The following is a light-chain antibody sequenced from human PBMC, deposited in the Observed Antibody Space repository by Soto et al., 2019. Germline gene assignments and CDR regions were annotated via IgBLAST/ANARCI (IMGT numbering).Light chain of an antibody. CDR1: QSVNNY. Sequence: EIVLTQSPDTLSLSPGERATLSCRASQSVNNYLAWYQQVHGQAPRLLIYDASKRATGIPARFSGSGSGTDFTLTISSLEPEDSAVYYCQHYNHWPYTFGQGTKLDFK. CDR2: DAS. J-gene: IGKJ2*01. CDR3: QHYNHWPYT. V-gene: IGKV3-11*01.